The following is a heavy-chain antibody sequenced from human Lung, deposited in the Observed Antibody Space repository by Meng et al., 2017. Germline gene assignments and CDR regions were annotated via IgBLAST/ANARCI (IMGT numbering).Heavy chain of an antibody. CDR2: IDPKSGDT. D-gene: IGHD6-13*01. Sequence: QVQVVQAGAEVKKPGASVKVPCKPSGSNSPDYWLHWVRRAPGQGLEWMGRIDPKSGDTHYAQRFQGRVTMTGDTSISTAYMELSGLRSDDTAMYYCARDEDISAAGKLFGDYWGQGTLVTVSS. V-gene: IGHV1-2*06. J-gene: IGHJ4*02. CDR1: GSNSPDYW. CDR3: ARDEDISAAGKLFGDY.